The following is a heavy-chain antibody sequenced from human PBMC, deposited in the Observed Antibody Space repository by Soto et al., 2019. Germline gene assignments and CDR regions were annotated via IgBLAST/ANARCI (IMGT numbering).Heavy chain of an antibody. CDR1: GGSFGPYF. CDR2: INHSGST. D-gene: IGHD1-26*01. Sequence: QVQLQQWGAGLLKPSETLSLTCAVYGGSFGPYFWSWIRQPPGKGLEWIGEINHSGSTNYNPSLPRCATLSVDTSKNQVSLKLNSVTAADTAFYYCARLASVRQYYYFDFWGRGTPVSVSS. V-gene: IGHV4-34*01. J-gene: IGHJ2*01. CDR3: ARLASVRQYYYFDF.